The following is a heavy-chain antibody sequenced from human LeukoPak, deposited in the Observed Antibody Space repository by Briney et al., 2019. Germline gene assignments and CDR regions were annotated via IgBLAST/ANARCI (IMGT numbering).Heavy chain of an antibody. CDR2: IYQGGST. J-gene: IGHJ4*02. D-gene: IGHD6-19*01. Sequence: SETLSLTCTVSGGSFSSYIWSWIRQPPGKGLEWIGLIYQGGSTNYIPSLKSRGTISIDTSKNHFYLQLNSVTAADTAVYYCARHAPAVTGTGYFDYWGQGTLVAVSS. CDR3: ARHAPAVTGTGYFDY. V-gene: IGHV4-59*08. CDR1: GGSFSSYI.